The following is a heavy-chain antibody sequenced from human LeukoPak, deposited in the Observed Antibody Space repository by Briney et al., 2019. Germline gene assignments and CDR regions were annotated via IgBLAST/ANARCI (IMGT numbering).Heavy chain of an antibody. J-gene: IGHJ4*02. CDR3: ARGLEYSSSSDY. CDR2: ISYDGSNK. Sequence: GGSLRLSCAASGFTFNSYAMHWVRQTPGKGLEWVAVISYDGSNKLYADSVKGRFTISRDSSKNTLYLQMNSLRAEDTAVYYCARGLEYSSSSDYWGQGTLVTVSS. CDR1: GFTFNSYA. D-gene: IGHD6-6*01. V-gene: IGHV3-30-3*01.